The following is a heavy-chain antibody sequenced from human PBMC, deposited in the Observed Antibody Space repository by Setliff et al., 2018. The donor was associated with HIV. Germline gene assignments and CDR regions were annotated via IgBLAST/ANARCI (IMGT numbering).Heavy chain of an antibody. Sequence: PSETLSLTCAVSGYSISSGYYWGWIRQPPGKGLEWIGSIYHSESTYYNPSLKSRVTISVDTSKNQFSLRLSSVAAGDTAVYYCARDRPKWEPLSAVDYWGQGALVTVSS. CDR3: ARDRPKWEPLSAVDY. V-gene: IGHV4-38-2*02. J-gene: IGHJ4*02. CDR2: IYHSEST. CDR1: GYSISSGYY. D-gene: IGHD1-26*01.